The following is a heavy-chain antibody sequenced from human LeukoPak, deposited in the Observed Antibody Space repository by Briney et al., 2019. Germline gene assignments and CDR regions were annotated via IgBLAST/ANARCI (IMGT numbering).Heavy chain of an antibody. CDR3: ARGNPLQWQQLGFDY. D-gene: IGHD6-13*01. V-gene: IGHV4-59*01. CDR2: IYYSGST. Sequence: SETLSLTCTVSGGSISSYYWSWIRQPPGKGLEWIGYIYYSGSTNYNPSLKSRVTISVDTSKNQFSLKLSSVTAAGTAVYYCARGNPLQWQQLGFDYWGQGTLVTVSS. J-gene: IGHJ4*02. CDR1: GGSISSYY.